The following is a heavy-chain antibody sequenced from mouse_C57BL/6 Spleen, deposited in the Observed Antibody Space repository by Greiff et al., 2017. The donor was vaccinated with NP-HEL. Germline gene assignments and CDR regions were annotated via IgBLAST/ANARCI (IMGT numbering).Heavy chain of an antibody. Sequence: EVHLVESGGGLVKPGGSLKLSCAASGFTFSDYGMHWVRQAPEKGLEWVAYISSGSSTIYYADTVKGRFTISRDNAKNTLFLQMTSLRSEDTARYYCARGLVHWYFDVGGTGTTVTVSS. V-gene: IGHV5-17*01. CDR3: ARGLVHWYFDV. CDR2: ISSGSSTI. J-gene: IGHJ1*03. D-gene: IGHD2-10*02. CDR1: GFTFSDYG.